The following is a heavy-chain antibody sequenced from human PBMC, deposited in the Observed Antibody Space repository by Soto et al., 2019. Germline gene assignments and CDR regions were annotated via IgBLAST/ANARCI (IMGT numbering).Heavy chain of an antibody. CDR2: ISGSGGST. J-gene: IGHJ4*02. Sequence: GGSLRLSCAASGFTFSSYAMSWVRQAPGKGLEWVSAISGSGGSTYYAGSVKGRFTIFRDNSKNTLYLQMNSLRAEDAAVYYCAKWGVAARTFDYWGQGTLVTVSS. CDR3: AKWGVAARTFDY. V-gene: IGHV3-23*01. CDR1: GFTFSSYA. D-gene: IGHD6-6*01.